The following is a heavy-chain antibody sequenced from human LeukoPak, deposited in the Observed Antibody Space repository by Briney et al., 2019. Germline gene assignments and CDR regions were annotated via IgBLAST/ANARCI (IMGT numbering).Heavy chain of an antibody. CDR2: ISAYNGNT. CDR1: GYTFTSYT. J-gene: IGHJ4*02. CDR3: ARGAGQLELLDC. V-gene: IGHV1-18*01. Sequence: ASVKVSCKPSGYTFTSYTVSWVRQAPGQRLEWVGWISAYNGNTRYAEELQGRITMTTDTSRTTAYMELRSLTSDDTAIYYCARGAGQLELLDCWGQGTLVTVSS. D-gene: IGHD1-1*01.